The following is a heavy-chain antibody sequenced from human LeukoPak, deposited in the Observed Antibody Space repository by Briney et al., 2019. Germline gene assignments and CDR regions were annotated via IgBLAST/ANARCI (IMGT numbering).Heavy chain of an antibody. J-gene: IGHJ6*02. CDR3: ARGALGYCSGGSCYPNYYYYYYGMDV. V-gene: IGHV4-59*12. CDR2: IYYSGST. CDR1: GGSISSYY. Sequence: SETLSLTCTVSGGSISSYYWSWIRQPPGKGLEWIGYIYYSGSTNYNPSLKSRVTISVDTSKNQFSLKLSSVTAADTAVYYCARGALGYCSGGSCYPNYYYYYYGMDVWGQGTTVTVSS. D-gene: IGHD2-15*01.